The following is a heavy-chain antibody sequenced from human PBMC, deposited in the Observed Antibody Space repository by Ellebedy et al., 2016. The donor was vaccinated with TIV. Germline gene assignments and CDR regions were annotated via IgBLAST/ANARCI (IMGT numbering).Heavy chain of an antibody. J-gene: IGHJ6*03. V-gene: IGHV4-4*07. CDR2: IYTSGST. D-gene: IGHD1-26*01. CDR3: ARAGYSGNFKRYYYYYMDV. CDR1: GGSISGYY. Sequence: SETLSLTXTVSGGSISGYYWSWIRQPAGKGLEWIGRIYTSGSTNYNPSLKSRVTMSVDTSKNQFSLKLSSVTAADTAVYYCARAGYSGNFKRYYYYYMDVWGKGTTVTVSS.